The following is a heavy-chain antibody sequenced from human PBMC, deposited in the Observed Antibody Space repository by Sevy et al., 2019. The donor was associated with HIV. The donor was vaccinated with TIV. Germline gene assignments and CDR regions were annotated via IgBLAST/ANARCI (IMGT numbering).Heavy chain of an antibody. CDR3: ASLREKKLVIIPSFAFDM. CDR1: GFTFNRYW. Sequence: GGSLRLSCTASGFTFNRYWMSWVRQTPGKELEWVANVKQDGSEQYYVNSLKGRFTISRDNAKNSVYLQMNSLRAEDTAVYYCASLREKKLVIIPSFAFDMWGQGTLVTVSS. J-gene: IGHJ3*02. CDR2: VKQDGSEQ. V-gene: IGHV3-7*01. D-gene: IGHD3-3*01.